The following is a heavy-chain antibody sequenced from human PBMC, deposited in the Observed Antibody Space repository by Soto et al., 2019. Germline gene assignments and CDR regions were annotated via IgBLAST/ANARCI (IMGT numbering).Heavy chain of an antibody. V-gene: IGHV3-23*01. CDR2: ISGSGGGI. CDR3: AKNPLLIVVEWFDP. J-gene: IGHJ5*02. D-gene: IGHD2-15*01. CDR1: GFTFSNYG. Sequence: EVQLLESGGGLVQPGGSLRVSCTDSGFTFSNYGMSWVRHAPGKGLEWVSSISGSGGGIYYADSVRGRFTISRDNSKNTLYLQMNDLRVEDTAVYYCAKNPLLIVVEWFDPWGQGTLVTVSS.